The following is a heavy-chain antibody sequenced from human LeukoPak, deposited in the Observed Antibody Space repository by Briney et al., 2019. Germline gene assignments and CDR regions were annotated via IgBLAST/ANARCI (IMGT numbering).Heavy chain of an antibody. CDR3: ARRGADDGGNSDIDY. J-gene: IGHJ4*02. CDR1: GDSITNYY. Sequence: SETLSLTCTVSGDSITNYYWSWIRQPAGKGLEWIGRVYTSGRTNYSPSLKSRVTISLDTSKNQFSLKLTSVTAADTAVYYCARRGADDGGNSDIDYCGPGSLVTVSS. D-gene: IGHD4-23*01. CDR2: VYTSGRT. V-gene: IGHV4-4*07.